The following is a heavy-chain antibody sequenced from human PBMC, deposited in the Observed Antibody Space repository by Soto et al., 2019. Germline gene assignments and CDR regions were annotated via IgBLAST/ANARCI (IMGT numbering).Heavy chain of an antibody. Sequence: QLQLQESGSGLVKTSQTMSLTSAVPGGSISSGGHPWSWIRQPPGKGLEWIGYIYHTGSTYYNPSLKSRVTISVDRSKNQFSLKLNSVTAADTAMYYCARDLATRPQDNWFDPWGQGTLVTVSS. V-gene: IGHV4-30-2*01. CDR3: ARDLATRPQDNWFDP. D-gene: IGHD5-12*01. CDR1: GGSISSGGHP. J-gene: IGHJ5*02. CDR2: IYHTGST.